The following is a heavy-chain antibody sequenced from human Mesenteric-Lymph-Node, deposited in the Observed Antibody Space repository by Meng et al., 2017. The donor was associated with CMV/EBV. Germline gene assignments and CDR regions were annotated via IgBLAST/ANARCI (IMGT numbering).Heavy chain of an antibody. Sequence: SGFSLSTSGVGGGWIRQAPGKALEWLALIYWDDDKRYSPSLKSRLTITKDTSKNQVVLTMTNMDPVDTATYYCAHRTIANWGPIFDYWGQGTLVTVSS. CDR2: IYWDDDK. D-gene: IGHD7-27*01. J-gene: IGHJ4*02. V-gene: IGHV2-5*02. CDR3: AHRTIANWGPIFDY. CDR1: GFSLSTSGVG.